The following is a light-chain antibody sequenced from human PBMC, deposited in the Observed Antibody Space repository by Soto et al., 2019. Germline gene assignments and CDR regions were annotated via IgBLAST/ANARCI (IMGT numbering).Light chain of an antibody. CDR1: SSDVGSYNL. Sequence: QSALTQPASVSGSPGQSITISCTGTSSDVGSYNLVSWYQQHPGKAPKLMIYEVSKRPSGVSNRFSGSKSGNTASLTISGLQAEDEAYYYCCSYAGSSTFEGVVFGGGTKLTVL. CDR2: EVS. CDR3: CSYAGSSTFEGVV. V-gene: IGLV2-23*02. J-gene: IGLJ2*01.